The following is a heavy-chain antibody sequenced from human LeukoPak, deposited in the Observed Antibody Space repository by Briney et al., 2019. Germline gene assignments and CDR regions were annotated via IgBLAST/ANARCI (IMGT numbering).Heavy chain of an antibody. Sequence: PSETLSLTCTVSGGSISSYYWSWIRQPPGKGLEWIGYIYYSGSTNYNPSLKSRVTISVDTSKNQFSLKLSSVTAADTAVYYCARGERGYSYDLVDNWFDPWGQGTLVTVSS. CDR1: GGSISSYY. J-gene: IGHJ5*02. CDR2: IYYSGST. D-gene: IGHD5-18*01. CDR3: ARGERGYSYDLVDNWFDP. V-gene: IGHV4-59*01.